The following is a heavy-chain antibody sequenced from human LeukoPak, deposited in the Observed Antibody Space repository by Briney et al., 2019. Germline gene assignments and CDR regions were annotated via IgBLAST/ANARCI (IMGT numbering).Heavy chain of an antibody. CDR3: ARGPYERFPIYYMDV. D-gene: IGHD5-12*01. CDR2: IYYSGST. J-gene: IGHJ6*03. CDR1: GGSISSSSYY. Sequence: KPSETLSLTCTVSGGSISSSSYYWGWIRQPPGKGLEWIGSIYYSGSTYYNPSLKSRVTISVDTSENQFSLKLSSVTAADTAVYYCARGPYERFPIYYMDVWGKGTTVTVSS. V-gene: IGHV4-39*07.